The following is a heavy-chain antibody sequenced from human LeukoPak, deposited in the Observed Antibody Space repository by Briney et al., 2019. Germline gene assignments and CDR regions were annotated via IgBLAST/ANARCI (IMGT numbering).Heavy chain of an antibody. J-gene: IGHJ1*01. Sequence: GGSLRLSCAASGFTFSTYSMNWVRQAPGKGLEWVSSISSSSYYIYYADSVRGRFTISRDNAKNSLYLQMNSLRAEDTAVYYCARDEEEGYCSSTKCYPQYFQHWGRGTLVTVSS. D-gene: IGHD2-2*01. V-gene: IGHV3-21*01. CDR1: GFTFSTYS. CDR3: ARDEEEGYCSSTKCYPQYFQH. CDR2: ISSSSYYI.